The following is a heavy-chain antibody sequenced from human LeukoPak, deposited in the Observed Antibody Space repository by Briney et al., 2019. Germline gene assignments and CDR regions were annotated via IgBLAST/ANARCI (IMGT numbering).Heavy chain of an antibody. D-gene: IGHD1-26*01. J-gene: IGHJ4*02. CDR2: ISGSGDIS. Sequence: GGSLRLSCAASGFTFSDYYMSWIRQAPGKGLDWVSAISGSGDISSYADSVKGRFTISRDNSKNTLYLQMNTLRADDTAVYYCAKDHGGTYYYFDYWGQGSLVTVSS. CDR3: AKDHGGTYYYFDY. V-gene: IGHV3-23*01. CDR1: GFTFSDYY.